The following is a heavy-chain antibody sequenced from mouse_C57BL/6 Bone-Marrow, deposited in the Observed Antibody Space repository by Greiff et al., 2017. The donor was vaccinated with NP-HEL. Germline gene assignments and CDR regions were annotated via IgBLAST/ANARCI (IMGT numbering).Heavy chain of an antibody. J-gene: IGHJ1*03. D-gene: IGHD2-5*01. CDR2: IYPRSGNT. CDR3: ARTYYSKRGYLDV. V-gene: IGHV1-81*01. Sequence: QVQLKESGAELARPGASVKLSCKASGYTFTSYGISWVKQRTGQGLEWIGEIYPRSGNTYYNEKFKGKATLTADKSSSTAYMELRSLTSEDSAVYFCARTYYSKRGYLDVWGTGTTVTVSS. CDR1: GYTFTSYG.